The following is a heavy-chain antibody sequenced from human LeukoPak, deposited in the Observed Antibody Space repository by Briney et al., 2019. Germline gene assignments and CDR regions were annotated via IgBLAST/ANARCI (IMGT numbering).Heavy chain of an antibody. J-gene: IGHJ6*04. Sequence: ASVKVSCKASGYTFTSYDINRVRQATGQGLEWMGWMNPNSGNTGYAQKFQGRATITRNTSISTAYMELSSLRAEDTAVYYCAELGITMIGGVWGKGTTVTISS. CDR2: MNPNSGNT. CDR3: AELGITMIGGV. CDR1: GYTFTSYD. D-gene: IGHD3-10*02. V-gene: IGHV1-8*03.